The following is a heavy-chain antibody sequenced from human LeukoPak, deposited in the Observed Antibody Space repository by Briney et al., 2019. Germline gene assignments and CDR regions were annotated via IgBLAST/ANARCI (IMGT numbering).Heavy chain of an antibody. J-gene: IGHJ4*02. D-gene: IGHD5-18*01. CDR2: ISSSSSYI. CDR3: ATGLIRGYSYGTDY. Sequence: PGGSLRLSYAASRFTFSSYSMNWVRQAPGKGLEWVSSISSSSSYIYYADSVKGRFTISRDNAKNSLYLQMNSLRAEDTAVYYCATGLIRGYSYGTDYWGQGTLVTVSS. CDR1: RFTFSSYS. V-gene: IGHV3-21*04.